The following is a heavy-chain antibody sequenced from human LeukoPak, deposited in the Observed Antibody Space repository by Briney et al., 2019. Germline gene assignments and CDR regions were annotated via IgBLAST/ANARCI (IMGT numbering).Heavy chain of an antibody. D-gene: IGHD3-16*02. CDR3: CYTDYHYYYMDV. CDR2: IRSKPYGGTT. CDR1: GFTFGDFT. V-gene: IGHV3-49*04. Sequence: PGGSLRLSCRASGFTFGDFTVSWVRQAPGKGLEWVGFIRSKPYGGTTEYAASVKGRFTISRDDSKSIAYLQMNSLKSEDTAVYHCCYTDYHYYYMDVWGKGTTVTVSS. J-gene: IGHJ6*03.